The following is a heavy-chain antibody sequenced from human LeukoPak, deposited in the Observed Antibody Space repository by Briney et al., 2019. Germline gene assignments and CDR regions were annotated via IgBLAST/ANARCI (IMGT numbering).Heavy chain of an antibody. CDR2: ISSSSSYI. Sequence: GRSLRLSCAASGFTFSSYSMNWVRQAPGKGLEWVSSISSSSSYIYYADSVKGRFTISRDNAKNSLYLQMNSLRAEDTAVYYCARERIAAAGTCVAFDIWGQGTMVTVSS. CDR3: ARERIAAAGTCVAFDI. J-gene: IGHJ3*02. D-gene: IGHD6-13*01. V-gene: IGHV3-21*01. CDR1: GFTFSSYS.